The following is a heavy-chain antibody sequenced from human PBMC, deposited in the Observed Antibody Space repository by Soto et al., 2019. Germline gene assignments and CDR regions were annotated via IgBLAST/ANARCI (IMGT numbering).Heavy chain of an antibody. CDR2: INHSGST. J-gene: IGHJ1*01. D-gene: IGHD6-19*01. V-gene: IGHV4-34*01. CDR3: ARGRPRRSRWLVQGYFQH. Sequence: SETLSLTCAVYGGSFSGYYWSWLRQPPGKGLEWIGEINHSGSTNYNPSLKSRVTISVDTSKNQFSLKLSSVTAADTAVYYCARGRPRRSRWLVQGYFQHWGQGSLVTVSS. CDR1: GGSFSGYY.